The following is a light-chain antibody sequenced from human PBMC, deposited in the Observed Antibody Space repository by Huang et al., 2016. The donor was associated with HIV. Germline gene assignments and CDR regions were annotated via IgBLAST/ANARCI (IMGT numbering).Light chain of an antibody. V-gene: IGKV1-5*03. CDR3: QQYNSYPLT. CDR2: KAS. J-gene: IGKJ4*01. Sequence: DIQMTQSPSTLSASVGDRVTITCRASQSISSWLAWYQQKPGKAPKLLIYKASNLESGVPSRLSGSGSGTEFTLTISSLQPDYFATYYCQQYNSYPLTFGGGTKVQIK. CDR1: QSISSW.